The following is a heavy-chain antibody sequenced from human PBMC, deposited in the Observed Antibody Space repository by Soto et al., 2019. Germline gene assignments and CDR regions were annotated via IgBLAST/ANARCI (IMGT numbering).Heavy chain of an antibody. Sequence: SETLSLTCTVSGGSISSYYWSWIRQPPGKGLEWIGYIYYSGSTNYNPSLKSRVTISVDTSKNQFSLKLSSVTAADTAVYYCARDDSRTFDPWGQGTLVTVSS. CDR2: IYYSGST. D-gene: IGHD2-21*01. CDR1: GGSISSYY. V-gene: IGHV4-59*01. J-gene: IGHJ5*02. CDR3: ARDDSRTFDP.